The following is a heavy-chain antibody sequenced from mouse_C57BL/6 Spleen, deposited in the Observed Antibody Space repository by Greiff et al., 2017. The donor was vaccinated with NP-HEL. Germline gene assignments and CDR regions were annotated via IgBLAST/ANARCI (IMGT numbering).Heavy chain of an antibody. J-gene: IGHJ3*01. CDR1: GYAFSSSW. CDR2: IYPGDGDT. CDR3: ARKRGSSGSFAY. Sequence: VQLVESGPELVKPGASVKISCKASGYAFSSSWMNWVKQRPGKGLEWIGRIYPGDGDTNYNGKFKGKATLTADKSSSTAYMQLSSLTSEDSAVYFCARKRGSSGSFAYWGQGTLVTVSA. V-gene: IGHV1-82*01. D-gene: IGHD3-2*02.